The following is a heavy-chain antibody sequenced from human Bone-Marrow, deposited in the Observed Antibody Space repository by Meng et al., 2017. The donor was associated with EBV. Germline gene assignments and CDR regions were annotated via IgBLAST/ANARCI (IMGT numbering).Heavy chain of an antibody. V-gene: IGHV1-2*06. J-gene: IGHJ4*02. D-gene: IGHD6-19*01. CDR3: ARWALGGEQWLGDY. CDR1: GYTFTGYY. CDR2: INPNSGGT. Sequence: QVQLVQSGAEVKKPGASVKVSCXASGYTFTGYYMHWVRQAPGQGLEWMGRINPNSGGTNYAQKFQGRVTMTRDTSISTAYMELSRLRSDDTAVYYCARWALGGEQWLGDYWGQGTLVTVSS.